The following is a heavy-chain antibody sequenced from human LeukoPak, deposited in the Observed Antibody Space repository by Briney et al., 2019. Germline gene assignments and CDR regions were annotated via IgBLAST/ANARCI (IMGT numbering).Heavy chain of an antibody. CDR2: ISSSSYI. Sequence: GGSLRLSCAASGFTFSSYSMNWVRQAPGKGLEWVSSISSSSYIYYADSVKGRFTISRDNAKNSLYLQMNSLRAEDTAVYYCARGGQQLGAFDIWGQGTMVTVSS. CDR1: GFTFSSYS. CDR3: ARGGQQLGAFDI. D-gene: IGHD6-13*01. V-gene: IGHV3-21*01. J-gene: IGHJ3*02.